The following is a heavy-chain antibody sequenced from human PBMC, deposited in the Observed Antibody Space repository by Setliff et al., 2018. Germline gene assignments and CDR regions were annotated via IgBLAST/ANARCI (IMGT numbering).Heavy chain of an antibody. CDR1: GGSISTTDYY. J-gene: IGHJ6*03. V-gene: IGHV4-61*05. CDR3: ARGETSSGWYIYYYYYMDV. Sequence: SETLSLTCTVSGGSISTTDYYWGWIRQPPGKGLEWIGYIYYSGSTNYNPSLKSRVTISVDTSKNQFSLKLSSVTAADTAVYSCARGETSSGWYIYYYYYMDVWGKGTTVTVSS. D-gene: IGHD6-19*01. CDR2: IYYSGST.